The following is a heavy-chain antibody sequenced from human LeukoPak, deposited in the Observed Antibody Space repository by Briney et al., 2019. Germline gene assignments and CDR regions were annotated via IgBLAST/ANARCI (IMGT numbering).Heavy chain of an antibody. CDR3: AADNYYDSSGYSGY. Sequence: PGGSLRLSCAAAGFTFSSYEMNWVRQAPGKGLEWVSYISSSGSTIYYADSVKGRFTISRDNAKSSLYLQINSLRAEDTAVYYCAADNYYDSSGYSGYWGQGTLVTVSS. D-gene: IGHD3-22*01. CDR2: ISSSGSTI. CDR1: GFTFSSYE. J-gene: IGHJ4*02. V-gene: IGHV3-48*03.